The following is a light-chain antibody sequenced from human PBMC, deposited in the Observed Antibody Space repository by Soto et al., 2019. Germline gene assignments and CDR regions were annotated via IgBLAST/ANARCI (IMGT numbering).Light chain of an antibody. Sequence: IIITHSPXILSXSXXXXXXLSXXASQSVGKYLAWYQQKSGQAPRLLMWDASNRATGIPARFSGSGSGTDFTLTISSLEPEDFAVYYCQQRSNWPPITFGQGTRLEIK. V-gene: IGKV3-11*01. CDR1: QSVGKY. J-gene: IGKJ5*01. CDR2: DAS. CDR3: QQRSNWPPIT.